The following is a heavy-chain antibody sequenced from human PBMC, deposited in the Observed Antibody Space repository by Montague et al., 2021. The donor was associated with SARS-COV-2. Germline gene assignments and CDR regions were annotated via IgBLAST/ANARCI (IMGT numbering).Heavy chain of an antibody. V-gene: IGHV3-23*01. CDR1: GFPFNTYT. CDR2: IFGSGAGT. J-gene: IGHJ2*01. D-gene: IGHD2-8*01. CDR3: AKNGGSGSLVYWYFDL. Sequence: SRRLSLSASGFPFNTYTMTWVRQAPGKGLEWVSSIFGSGAGTYYADSVQGRFTISRDNSKNTLYLQLHGLRAEDTAVYYCAKNGGSGSLVYWYFDLWGRGTPVAVSS.